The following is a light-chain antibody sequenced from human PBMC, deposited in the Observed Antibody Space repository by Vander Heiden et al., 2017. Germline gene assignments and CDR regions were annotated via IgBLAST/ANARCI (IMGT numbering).Light chain of an antibody. CDR3: QQRHSAPYT. CDR1: QNTDKF. CDR2: VAS. Sequence: IQLTQPPSSLSVSVGDRVTITCRASQNTDKFLPWYQLKTGKAPKLLIYVASTLQSGVPSRFSGRGSGTDFTLTITGLQPEDFATYYCQQRHSAPYTFGQGTKL. V-gene: IGKV1-39*01. J-gene: IGKJ2*01.